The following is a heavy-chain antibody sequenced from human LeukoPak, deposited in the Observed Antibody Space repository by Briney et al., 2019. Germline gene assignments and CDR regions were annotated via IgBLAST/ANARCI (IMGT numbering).Heavy chain of an antibody. CDR2: ISSGSSYI. J-gene: IGHJ4*02. D-gene: IGHD3-10*01. CDR3: ARVWEYYKCFDS. CDR1: EFTIRNHY. Sequence: GGSLRLSCADSEFTIRNHYVSWIRQAPGKGLEWVSSISSGSSYIYYADSMKGRFTISRDNAKNSLYLQMSSLRAEDTAVYYCARVWEYYKCFDSWGQGTLVTVSS. V-gene: IGHV3-21*01.